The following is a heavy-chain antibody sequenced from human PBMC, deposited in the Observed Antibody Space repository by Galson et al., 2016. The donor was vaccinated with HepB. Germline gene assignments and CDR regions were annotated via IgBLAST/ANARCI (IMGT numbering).Heavy chain of an antibody. V-gene: IGHV4-34*01. CDR3: ASQEMATINFDY. Sequence: ETLSLTCAVYGGSFNNHYWSWIRQPPGKGLEWIGEMNHSGNTNYNPSLKRRVTISPDRSKNQFSLKLTSVTAADTAVYYCASQEMATINFDYWGQGTMVTVSS. CDR2: MNHSGNT. CDR1: GGSFNNHY. D-gene: IGHD5-24*01. J-gene: IGHJ4*03.